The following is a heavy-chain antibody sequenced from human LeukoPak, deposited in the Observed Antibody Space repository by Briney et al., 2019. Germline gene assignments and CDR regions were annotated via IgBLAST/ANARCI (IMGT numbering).Heavy chain of an antibody. Sequence: GSSVKVSCKASGGTFSSYAISWVRQAPGQGLEWMGGIIPIFGTANYAQKFQGRVTITADESTSTAYMELSSLRSEDTAVYYCARVGGYYDSTAPFDYWGQGTLVTVSS. V-gene: IGHV1-69*01. CDR3: ARVGGYYDSTAPFDY. CDR2: IIPIFGTA. D-gene: IGHD3-22*01. CDR1: GGTFSSYA. J-gene: IGHJ4*02.